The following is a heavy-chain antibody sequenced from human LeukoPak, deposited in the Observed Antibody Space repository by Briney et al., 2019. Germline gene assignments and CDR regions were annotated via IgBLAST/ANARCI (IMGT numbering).Heavy chain of an antibody. CDR2: ISGSGGST. CDR3: AKVLFVRSSSTPYMDV. J-gene: IGHJ6*03. D-gene: IGHD6-6*01. CDR1: GFTFSSYA. V-gene: IGHV3-23*01. Sequence: PGGSLRLSCAASGFTFSSYAMSWVRQAPGKGLEWVSAISGSGGSTYYADSVKGRFTISRDNSKNTLYLQMNSLRAEDTAVYYCAKVLFVRSSSTPYMDVWGKGTTVTVSS.